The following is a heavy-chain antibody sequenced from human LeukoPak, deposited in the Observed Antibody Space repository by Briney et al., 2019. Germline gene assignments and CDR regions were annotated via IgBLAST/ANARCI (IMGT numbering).Heavy chain of an antibody. Sequence: GGSLRLSCAASGFTFSSYAMPWVRQAPGKGLEWVAVISYDGSNKYYADSVKGRFTISRDDSKNTLYLQMNSLRAEDTAVYYCARYYYYDSSGYFDYWGQGTLVTVSS. CDR3: ARYYYYDSSGYFDY. CDR1: GFTFSSYA. V-gene: IGHV3-30-3*01. D-gene: IGHD3-22*01. J-gene: IGHJ4*02. CDR2: ISYDGSNK.